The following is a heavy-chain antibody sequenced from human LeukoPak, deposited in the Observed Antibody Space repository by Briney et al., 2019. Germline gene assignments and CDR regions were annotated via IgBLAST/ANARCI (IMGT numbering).Heavy chain of an antibody. J-gene: IGHJ5*02. V-gene: IGHV4-30-2*01. CDR2: IYHSGST. CDR1: GGSISSGGYS. CDR3: AVTIFGAGWFDP. D-gene: IGHD3-3*01. Sequence: SQTLSLTCAVSGGSISSGGYSLSWIRQTPGKGLEWIGYIYHSGSTYYNPSLKSRVTISVDRSKNQFSLKLSSVTAADTAVYYCAVTIFGAGWFDPWGQGTLVTVSS.